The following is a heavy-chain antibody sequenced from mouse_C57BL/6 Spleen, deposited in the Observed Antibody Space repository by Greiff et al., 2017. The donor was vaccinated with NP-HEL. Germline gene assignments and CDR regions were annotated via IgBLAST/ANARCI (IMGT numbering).Heavy chain of an antibody. CDR3: ARRRVGLRDWYFDV. CDR1: GYTFTSYW. CDR2: IDPNSGGT. V-gene: IGHV1-72*01. Sequence: QVQLQQPGAELVKPGASVKLSCKASGYTFTSYWMHWVKQRPGRGLEWIGRIDPNSGGTKYNEKFKSKATLTVDKPYSTAYMQISSLTSEDSAVYYCARRRVGLRDWYFDVWGTGTTVTGSS. D-gene: IGHD2-2*01. J-gene: IGHJ1*03.